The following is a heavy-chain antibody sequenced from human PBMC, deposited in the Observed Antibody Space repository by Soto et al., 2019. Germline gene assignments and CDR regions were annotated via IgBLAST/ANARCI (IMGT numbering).Heavy chain of an antibody. CDR2: INHRGNT. D-gene: IGHD4-17*01. J-gene: IGHJ4*02. CDR3: ARHGDYVGVDS. CDR1: GGSFSGYY. V-gene: IGHV4-34*01. Sequence: PSETLSLTCAVYGGSFSGYYWSWIRQPPGKGLEWIGEINHRGNTNYNPSLKSRVTISADRSKNQFSLNLNSVTAADTAVYYCARHGDYVGVDSWGQGTLVTVSS.